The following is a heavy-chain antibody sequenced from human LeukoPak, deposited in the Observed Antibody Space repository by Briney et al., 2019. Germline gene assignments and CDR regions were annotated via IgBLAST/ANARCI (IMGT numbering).Heavy chain of an antibody. CDR3: AKGGSVVQDNY. J-gene: IGHJ4*02. CDR1: GFTFSSYA. V-gene: IGHV3-23*01. D-gene: IGHD3-10*01. Sequence: PGGSLRLSCAASGFTFSSYAMSWVRQAPGKGLEWASAISGSGGSTYYADSVRGRFTISRDNSKNTLYLQMNSLRAEDTAVYYCAKGGSVVQDNYWGQGTLVTVSS. CDR2: ISGSGGST.